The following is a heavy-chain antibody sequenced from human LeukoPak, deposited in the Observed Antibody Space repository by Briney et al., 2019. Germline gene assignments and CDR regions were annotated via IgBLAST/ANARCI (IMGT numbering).Heavy chain of an antibody. J-gene: IGHJ5*02. CDR3: ARSPFMGSGSYYTGTGWFDP. V-gene: IGHV3-74*01. CDR1: GFTFSSYW. Sequence: GGSLRLSCAASGFTFSSYWMHWVRQAPGKGPVWVSRINNDGSGTTYADSVKGRFTISRDDAKNTLYLQMNSLRAEDTAVYYCARSPFMGSGSYYTGTGWFDPWGQGTLVTVSS. D-gene: IGHD3-10*01. CDR2: INNDGSGT.